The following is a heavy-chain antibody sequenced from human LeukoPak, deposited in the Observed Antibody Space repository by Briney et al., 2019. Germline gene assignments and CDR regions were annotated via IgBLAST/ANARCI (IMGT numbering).Heavy chain of an antibody. D-gene: IGHD1-26*01. Sequence: GGSLRLSCVASGFRLSSNGMHWVRQAPGKGLEWVALIWYDGSKKYYGDSVKGRFTISRDNSKNTLYLQMNNLRAEGTAVYYCARDRGIVGGAYYYYYGMDVWGQGTTVTVSS. V-gene: IGHV3-33*01. J-gene: IGHJ6*02. CDR2: IWYDGSKK. CDR3: ARDRGIVGGAYYYYYGMDV. CDR1: GFRLSSNG.